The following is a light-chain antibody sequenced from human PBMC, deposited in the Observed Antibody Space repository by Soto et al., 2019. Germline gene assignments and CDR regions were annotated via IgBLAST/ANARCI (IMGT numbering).Light chain of an antibody. J-gene: IGLJ2*01. CDR1: SSDVGSYNR. Sequence: QSALTQPPSVSGSPGQSVTISCTGTSSDVGSYNRVSGYQQPPGTAPKLMIYEVSNRPSGVPDRFSGSKSGNTASLTISGLQAEDEADYYCSSYTSSSTVVFGGGIKLTVL. CDR2: EVS. CDR3: SSYTSSSTVV. V-gene: IGLV2-18*02.